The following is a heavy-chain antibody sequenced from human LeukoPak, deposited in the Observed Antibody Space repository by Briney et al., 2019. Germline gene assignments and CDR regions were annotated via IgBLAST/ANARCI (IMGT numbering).Heavy chain of an antibody. CDR3: ARQQLAYYYYYYMDV. V-gene: IGHV4-39*07. CDR2: IYYSGST. Sequence: PSETLSLTCTVSGGSISSSSYYWGWIRQPPGKGLEWIGSIYYSGSTYYNPSLKSRVTISVDTSKNQFSLKLSSVTAADTAVYYCARQQLAYYYYYYMDVWGKGTTVTVSS. D-gene: IGHD6-13*01. CDR1: GGSISSSSYY. J-gene: IGHJ6*03.